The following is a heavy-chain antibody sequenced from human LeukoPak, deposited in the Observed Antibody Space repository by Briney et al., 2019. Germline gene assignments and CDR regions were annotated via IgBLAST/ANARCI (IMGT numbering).Heavy chain of an antibody. J-gene: IGHJ6*02. CDR3: AREYAQEEPGNSVSSGMDV. D-gene: IGHD4-23*01. CDR1: GYTFTSYY. V-gene: IGHV1-46*01. CDR2: INPSGGST. Sequence: ASVTVSCTASGYTFTSYYMHWVRQAPGQGLEWMGIINPSGGSTSYAQKFQGRVTMTRDTSTSTVYMELSSLRSEDTAVYYCAREYAQEEPGNSVSSGMDVWGQGTTVTVSS.